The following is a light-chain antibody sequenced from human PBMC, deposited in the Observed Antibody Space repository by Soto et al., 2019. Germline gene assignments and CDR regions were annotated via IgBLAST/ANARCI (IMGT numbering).Light chain of an antibody. CDR2: DGS. V-gene: IGLV2-23*01. CDR3: CSHAGGYTSVL. J-gene: IGLJ2*01. CDR1: STDIDNYSF. Sequence: QLVLTQPASVSGSPGQSITISCSGTSTDIDNYSFVSWYQQHPGQAPKLIIYDGSERPSGVSNRFSGSRSDNTASLTISGLQAEDEADYYCCSHAGGYTSVLFGGGTKVTVL.